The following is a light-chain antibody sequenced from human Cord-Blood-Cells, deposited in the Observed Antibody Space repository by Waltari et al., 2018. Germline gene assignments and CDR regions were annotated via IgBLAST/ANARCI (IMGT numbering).Light chain of an antibody. J-gene: IGLJ2*01. Sequence: QSALTQSPSASGSPGQSVTISCTGTSSDVGGYNYVSWYQQHPGKAPKLMIYEVSKRPSGVPERFSGSKSGNTASLTVSGLQAEDEADYYCSSYVGSNNLVFGGGTKLTVL. CDR1: SSDVGGYNY. CDR3: SSYVGSNNLV. CDR2: EVS. V-gene: IGLV2-8*01.